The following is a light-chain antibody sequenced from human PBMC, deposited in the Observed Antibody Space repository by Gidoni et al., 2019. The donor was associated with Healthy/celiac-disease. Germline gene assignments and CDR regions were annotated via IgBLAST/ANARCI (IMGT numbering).Light chain of an antibody. CDR3: QQYNNWLPLT. CDR2: GAS. CDR1: QSVSSN. J-gene: IGKJ4*01. Sequence: DIVMTQSPATLSVSPGDRATLSCRASQSVSSNLAWYQQKPGQAPRLLIYGASTRATGIPARFSGSGSGTEFTLTISSLQSEDFAVYYCQQYNNWLPLTFGGGTKVEIK. V-gene: IGKV3-15*01.